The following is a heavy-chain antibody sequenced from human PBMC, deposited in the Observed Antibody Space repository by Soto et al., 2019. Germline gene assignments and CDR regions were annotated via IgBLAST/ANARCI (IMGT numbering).Heavy chain of an antibody. CDR2: IYSGGST. D-gene: IGHD2-2*01. J-gene: IGHJ6*03. Sequence: GGSLRLSCAASGFTVSSNYMSWVRQAPGKGLEWVSVIYSGGSTYYADSVKGRFTISRDNSKNTLYLQMNSLRAEDTAVYYCALGAAAMEYYYYYMDVWGKGTTVTVSS. CDR1: GFTVSSNY. V-gene: IGHV3-53*01. CDR3: ALGAAAMEYYYYYMDV.